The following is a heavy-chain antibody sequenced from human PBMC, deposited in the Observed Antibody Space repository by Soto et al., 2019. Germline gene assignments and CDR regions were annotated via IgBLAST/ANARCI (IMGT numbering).Heavy chain of an antibody. CDR3: ATQLGGDYGGEGGDY. CDR1: GFTFSSYG. J-gene: IGHJ4*02. V-gene: IGHV3-33*01. Sequence: QVQLVESGGGVVQPGRSLRLSCAASGFTFSSYGMHWVRQAPGTGLEWVAVIWYDGSNKYYADSVKGRFTISRDSSKNTLYLQMNSLRAEDTAVYYCATQLGGDYGGEGGDYWGQGTLVTVSS. D-gene: IGHD4-17*01. CDR2: IWYDGSNK.